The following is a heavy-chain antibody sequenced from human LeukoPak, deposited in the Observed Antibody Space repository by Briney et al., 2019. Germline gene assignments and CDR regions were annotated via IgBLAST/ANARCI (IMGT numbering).Heavy chain of an antibody. Sequence: SETLSLTCTISGGSSSSYYWSWIRQPAGKGLEWIGYIHYSGSTNYNPSLKSRATISLDTSKNQVSLKLSSVTAADTAVYYCARRASGSYPDYFDYWGQGTLVTVSS. CDR2: IHYSGST. CDR3: ARRASGSYPDYFDY. CDR1: GGSSSSYY. V-gene: IGHV4-59*08. J-gene: IGHJ4*02. D-gene: IGHD1-26*01.